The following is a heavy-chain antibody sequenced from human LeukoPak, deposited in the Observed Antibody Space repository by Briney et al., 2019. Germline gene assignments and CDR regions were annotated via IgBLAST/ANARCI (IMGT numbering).Heavy chain of an antibody. CDR1: GFTFSSYW. V-gene: IGHV3-23*01. Sequence: GGSLRLSCAASGFTFSSYWMHWVRQAPGKGLEWVSAISGSGGSTYYADSVKGRFTISRDNSKNTLYLQMNSLRAEDTAVYYCAKKRTGGWFDPWGQGTLVTVSS. D-gene: IGHD2-8*02. CDR2: ISGSGGST. J-gene: IGHJ5*02. CDR3: AKKRTGGWFDP.